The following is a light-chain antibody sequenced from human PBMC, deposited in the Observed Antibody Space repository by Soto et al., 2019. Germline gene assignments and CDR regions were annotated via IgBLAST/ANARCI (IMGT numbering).Light chain of an antibody. V-gene: IGKV3-15*01. CDR2: GAS. CDR3: QQYNNWPPRT. CDR1: QSVSSN. J-gene: IGKJ1*01. Sequence: EIVMTQSPATLSVSPGERATLSCRASQSVSSNLAWYQQKPGQAPRLLIYGASTRATGIPARFSGSGSGTEFTLPLSSLQSEDFAVYYCQQYNNWPPRTFGQGPKVDIK.